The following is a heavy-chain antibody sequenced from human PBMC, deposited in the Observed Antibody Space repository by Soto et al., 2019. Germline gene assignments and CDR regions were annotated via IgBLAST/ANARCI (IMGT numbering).Heavy chain of an antibody. CDR3: VKILQYSYGLPH. CDR2: ISNNGGDK. D-gene: IGHD5-18*01. Sequence: PGGSLRLSCAASGFTFSSYGMHWVRQAPGKGLEWVSLISNNGGDKYYADSVKGRFTISRDNSKNTLYLQMSSLRAEDTAVYYCVKILQYSYGLPHWGQGTLVTVSS. J-gene: IGHJ4*02. CDR1: GFTFSSYG. V-gene: IGHV3-64D*06.